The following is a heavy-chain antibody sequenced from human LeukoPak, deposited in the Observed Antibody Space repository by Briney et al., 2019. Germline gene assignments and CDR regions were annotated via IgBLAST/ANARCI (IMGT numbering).Heavy chain of an antibody. CDR2: IYSGGST. CDR1: GFTVSSNY. CDR3: AKMEGPERRHYVGS. J-gene: IGHJ4*02. Sequence: GGSLRLSCAASGFTVSSNYMSWVRQAPGKGLEWVSVIYSGGSTYYADSVKGRFTISRDNSKNTLYLQMNSLRAGDTAVYYCAKMEGPERRHYVGSWGQGTLVSVSS. D-gene: IGHD1-1*01. V-gene: IGHV3-53*01.